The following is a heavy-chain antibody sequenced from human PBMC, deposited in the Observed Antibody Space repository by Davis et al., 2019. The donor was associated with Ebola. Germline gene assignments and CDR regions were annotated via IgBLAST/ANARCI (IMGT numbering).Heavy chain of an antibody. V-gene: IGHV3-23*01. Sequence: GESLKISCAASGFIFSSYAMSWVRQAPGKGLEWVSAISGSGGSTYYADSVKGRFTISIDNSMNTLYLQMNSLGAEDTAVYYCAKGSVAVALFDYWGQETLVTVSS. D-gene: IGHD6-19*01. CDR1: GFIFSSYA. CDR3: AKGSVAVALFDY. CDR2: ISGSGGST. J-gene: IGHJ4*02.